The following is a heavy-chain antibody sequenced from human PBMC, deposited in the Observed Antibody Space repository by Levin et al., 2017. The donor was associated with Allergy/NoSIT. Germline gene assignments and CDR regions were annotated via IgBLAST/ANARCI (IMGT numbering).Heavy chain of an antibody. Sequence: PSQTLSLTCTVSGGSISSGGYYWSWIRQHPGKGLEWIGYIYYSGSTYYNPSLKSRVTISVDTSKNQFSLKLSSVTAADTAVYYCARAQPSITMIVVVIDAFDIWGQGTMVTVSS. D-gene: IGHD3-22*01. CDR1: GGSISSGGYY. CDR2: IYYSGST. V-gene: IGHV4-31*03. J-gene: IGHJ3*02. CDR3: ARAQPSITMIVVVIDAFDI.